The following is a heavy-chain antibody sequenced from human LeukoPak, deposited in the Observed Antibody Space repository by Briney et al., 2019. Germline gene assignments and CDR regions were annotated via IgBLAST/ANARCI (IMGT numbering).Heavy chain of an antibody. D-gene: IGHD5-18*01. CDR3: ARGSRGYSYG. CDR2: IYYSGST. Sequence: SETLSLTCTVSGASVSSGSYYWSWIRQPPGKGLEWIGYIYYSGSTNYNPSLKSRVTISVDTSKNQFSLELSSVTAADTAVYYCARGSRGYSYGWGQGTLVTVSS. V-gene: IGHV4-61*01. J-gene: IGHJ4*02. CDR1: GASVSSGSYY.